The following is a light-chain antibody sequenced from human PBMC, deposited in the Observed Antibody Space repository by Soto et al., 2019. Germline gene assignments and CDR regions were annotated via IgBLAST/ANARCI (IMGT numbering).Light chain of an antibody. V-gene: IGKV3-20*01. CDR1: QTVRNNY. Sequence: EFGLTQSPGTLSLSPGERATLSCRASQTVRNNYLAWYQQKPGQAPKLLIHDASSRATGIPDRFSGGGSGTDFILTISRLEPEDFAVYYCQQFSSYPLTFGGGTKVDIK. CDR2: DAS. J-gene: IGKJ4*01. CDR3: QQFSSYPLT.